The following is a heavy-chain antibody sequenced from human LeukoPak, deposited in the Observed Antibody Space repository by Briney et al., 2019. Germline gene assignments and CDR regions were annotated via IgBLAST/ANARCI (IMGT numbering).Heavy chain of an antibody. CDR3: ARFGTSSSRFFDQ. D-gene: IGHD6-6*01. CDR2: IYYSGAT. CDR1: GGSISSGSSY. Sequence: SETLSLTCTVSGGSISSGSSYWGWIRQPPGKGLEWIGTIYYSGATYYNPSLKSRVTISVDTSKNQFSLKLSSVIAADTAVYYCARFGTSSSRFFDQWGQGTLVTVSS. V-gene: IGHV4-39*01. J-gene: IGHJ4*02.